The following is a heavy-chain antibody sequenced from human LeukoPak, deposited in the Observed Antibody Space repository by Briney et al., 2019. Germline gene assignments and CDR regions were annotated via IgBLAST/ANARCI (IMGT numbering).Heavy chain of an antibody. CDR1: GFTLSSYS. CDR3: ARGHSSSWYLWEVYYYYMDV. V-gene: IGHV3-7*02. D-gene: IGHD6-13*01. CDR2: IKQDGSEK. J-gene: IGHJ6*03. Sequence: GGSLRLSCAASGFTLSSYSMNWVRQAPGKGLEWVANIKQDGSEKYYVDSVKGRFTISRDNAKNSLYLQMNSLRAEDTAVYYCARGHSSSWYLWEVYYYYMDVWGKGTTVTVSS.